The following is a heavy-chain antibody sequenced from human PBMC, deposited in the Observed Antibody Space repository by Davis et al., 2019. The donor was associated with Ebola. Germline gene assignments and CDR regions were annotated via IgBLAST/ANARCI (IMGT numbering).Heavy chain of an antibody. CDR2: INHSGST. V-gene: IGHV4-34*01. CDR3: ARALGYCRFDP. Sequence: GSLRLSCAASGFTFSDFDMSWIRQAPGKGLEWIGEINHSGSTNYNPSLKSRVTISVDTSKNQFSLKLSSVTAADTAVYYCARALGYCRFDPWGQGTLVTVSS. D-gene: IGHD2-15*01. CDR1: GFTFSDFD. J-gene: IGHJ5*02.